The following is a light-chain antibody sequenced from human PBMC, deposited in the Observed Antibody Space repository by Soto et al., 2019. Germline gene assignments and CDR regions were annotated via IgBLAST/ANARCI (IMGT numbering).Light chain of an antibody. CDR1: ESISDY. CDR3: QQTFSNRPS. CDR2: SAS. J-gene: IGKJ4*01. Sequence: IQLTQSPSSLSASVGDRVTIACRASESISDYLNWYQHKPWEAPKVLVYSASTLRGGVPSRFSGPGSGTEFTLTISSLQPEDVATYYCQQTFSNRPSFGGGTKVEIK. V-gene: IGKV1-39*01.